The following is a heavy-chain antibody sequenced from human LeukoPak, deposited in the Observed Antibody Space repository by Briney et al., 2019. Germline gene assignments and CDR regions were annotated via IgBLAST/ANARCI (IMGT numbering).Heavy chain of an antibody. D-gene: IGHD3-16*01. CDR1: GYTLTELS. CDR2: FDPEDGET. Sequence: GASVKVSCKASGYTLTELSMHWVRQAPGKGLEWMGGFDPEDGETIYAQKFQGRVTMTEDTSTDTAYMELSSLRSEDTAVYYCATASAFYEGFDYWGQGTLVTVSS. J-gene: IGHJ4*02. V-gene: IGHV1-24*01. CDR3: ATASAFYEGFDY.